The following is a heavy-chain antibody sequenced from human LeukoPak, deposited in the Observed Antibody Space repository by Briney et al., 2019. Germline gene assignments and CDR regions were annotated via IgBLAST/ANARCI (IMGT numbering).Heavy chain of an antibody. CDR1: GGSISSSNW. J-gene: IGHJ3*02. CDR2: IYHSGST. Sequence: DPSGTLSLTCAVSGGSISSSNWWSWVRQPPGKGLEWIGEIYHSGSTNYNPSLKSRVTISVDKSKNQFSLKLSSVTAADTAVYYCARVGVVPAAIGAFDIWGQGTMVTVSS. D-gene: IGHD2-2*01. V-gene: IGHV4-4*02. CDR3: ARVGVVPAAIGAFDI.